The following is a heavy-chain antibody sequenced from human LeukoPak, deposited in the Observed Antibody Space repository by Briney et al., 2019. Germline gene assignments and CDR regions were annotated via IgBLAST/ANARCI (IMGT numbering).Heavy chain of an antibody. CDR3: ARGSLSKSWYSYWFDP. V-gene: IGHV6-1*01. D-gene: IGHD6-13*01. CDR1: GDSVSSNSAA. Sequence: SQTLSLTCAISGDSVSSNSAAWNWIRQSPSRGLEWLGRTYYRSKWYNDYAVSVKSRITINPDTSKNQFSLQLNSVTPEDTAVYYCARGSLSKSWYSYWFDPWGQGTLVTVSS. J-gene: IGHJ5*02. CDR2: TYYRSKWYN.